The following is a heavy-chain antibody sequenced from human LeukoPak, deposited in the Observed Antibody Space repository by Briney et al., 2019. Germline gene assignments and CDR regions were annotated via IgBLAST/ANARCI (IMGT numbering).Heavy chain of an antibody. V-gene: IGHV4-34*01. CDR3: ARGTRTTVTTYYGMDV. CDR2: INHSGST. CDR1: GGSFSGIY. J-gene: IGHJ6*02. Sequence: SETLSLTCAVYGGSFSGIYWSWIRQPPGKGLEWIGEINHSGSTKYNPSLKSRVTISVDTSKNQVSLKLNSVTAADTAVYYCARGTRTTVTTYYGMDVWGQGTTVTVSS. D-gene: IGHD4-17*01.